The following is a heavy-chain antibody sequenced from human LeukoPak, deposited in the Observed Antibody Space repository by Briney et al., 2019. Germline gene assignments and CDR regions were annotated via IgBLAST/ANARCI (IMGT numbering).Heavy chain of an antibody. CDR3: AKLAGIRGWFVYYFDY. CDR2: MSGRGDTS. J-gene: IGHJ4*02. CDR1: GFTFSGSA. Sequence: GSLRLSCAASGFTFSGSAMHWVRQAPGKGLEWVSGMSGRGDTSYYADSVKGRFTISRDNSKNTLFLQMNSLRAEDTAVYYCAKLAGIRGWFVYYFDYWGQGTLVTVS. V-gene: IGHV3-23*01. D-gene: IGHD6-19*01.